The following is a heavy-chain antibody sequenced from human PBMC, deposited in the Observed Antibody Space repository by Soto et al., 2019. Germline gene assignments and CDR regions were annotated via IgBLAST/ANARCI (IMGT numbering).Heavy chain of an antibody. V-gene: IGHV1-3*01. Sequence: GASVKVSCKASGYTFTSYAMHWVRQAPGQRLEWMGWINAGNGNTKYSQKFQGRVTITRDTSASTAYMELSSLRSEDTAVYYCARLGHDYGDYTWEGTFFDYWGQGTLVTVSS. CDR1: GYTFTSYA. D-gene: IGHD4-17*01. J-gene: IGHJ4*02. CDR2: INAGNGNT. CDR3: ARLGHDYGDYTWEGTFFDY.